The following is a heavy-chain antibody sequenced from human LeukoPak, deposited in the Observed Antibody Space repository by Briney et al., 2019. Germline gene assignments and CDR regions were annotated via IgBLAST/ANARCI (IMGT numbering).Heavy chain of an antibody. CDR1: GFTFDDYA. V-gene: IGHV3-9*01. CDR3: ARDSVYWFDP. Sequence: GGSLRLSCAASGFTFDDYAMHWVRQAPGKGLEWVSGISWNSDSIGYADSVKGRFTISRDNAKKSLYLQMNSLRAEDTALYYCARDSVYWFDPWGQGTLVTVSS. CDR2: ISWNSDSI. J-gene: IGHJ5*02.